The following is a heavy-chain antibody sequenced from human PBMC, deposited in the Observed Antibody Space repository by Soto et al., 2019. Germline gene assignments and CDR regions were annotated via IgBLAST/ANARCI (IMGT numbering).Heavy chain of an antibody. CDR2: IFPSGST. CDR3: ARGSLEIDY. J-gene: IGHJ4*02. CDR1: GGSLSNYY. D-gene: IGHD1-1*01. V-gene: IGHV4-4*07. Sequence: SETLSLTCTVSGGSLSNYYWSWIRQPAGKGLEWIGRIFPSGSTNYNPSLKSRVTMSVDTSKNQFSLAFSSVTAADTAVYYFARGSLEIDYWGQGTQVTVSS.